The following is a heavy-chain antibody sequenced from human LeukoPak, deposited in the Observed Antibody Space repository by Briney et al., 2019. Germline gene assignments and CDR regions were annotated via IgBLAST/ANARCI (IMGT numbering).Heavy chain of an antibody. J-gene: IGHJ4*02. V-gene: IGHV3-53*01. Sequence: PGGSLRLSCAASGFTVSSSQMTWVRQAPGKGLEWVSVIYSVGSTYYADSVKGRFTISRDSSKNTLYLQMNSLRAEDTAVYYCARDKGGANWGRFDHWGQGTLVTVSS. CDR3: ARDKGGANWGRFDH. D-gene: IGHD7-27*01. CDR1: GFTVSSSQ. CDR2: IYSVGST.